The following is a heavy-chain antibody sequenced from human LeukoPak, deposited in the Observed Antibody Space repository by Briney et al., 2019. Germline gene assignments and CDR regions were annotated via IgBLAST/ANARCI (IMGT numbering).Heavy chain of an antibody. CDR1: GSTFSSSG. V-gene: IGHV3-23*01. CDR3: AKTLPVYYGSGSDYVDS. D-gene: IGHD3-10*01. CDR2: ISGSGGGT. Sequence: GGSLRLSWAASGSTFSSSGMGWVRQAPGKGLEWVSAISGSGGGTYYADSVKGRFSISRDNSKNTLYLEMNSLRAEDTAIYYCAKTLPVYYGSGSDYVDSWGQGTLVTVSS. J-gene: IGHJ4*02.